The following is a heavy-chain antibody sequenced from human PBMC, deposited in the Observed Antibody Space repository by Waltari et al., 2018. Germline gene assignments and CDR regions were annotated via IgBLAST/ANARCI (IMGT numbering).Heavy chain of an antibody. D-gene: IGHD1-26*01. V-gene: IGHV1-2*06. Sequence: QVQLVRSGAEVKKPGASLKVSCKASGYTFTGYYMPWMRQAPGHGLEWMGRINPNRGGTNYAQKFQGRVTMTRDTSISTAYMELSRLRSDDTAVYYCARVFISSGSYYSDGDYWGQGTLVTVSS. CDR3: ARVFISSGSYYSDGDY. J-gene: IGHJ4*02. CDR2: INPNRGGT. CDR1: GYTFTGYY.